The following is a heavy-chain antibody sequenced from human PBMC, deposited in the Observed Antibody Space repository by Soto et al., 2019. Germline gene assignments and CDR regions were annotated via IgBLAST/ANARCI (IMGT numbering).Heavy chain of an antibody. V-gene: IGHV1-46*01. CDR3: ARDLGGCSAGSCRYNWFDP. CDR1: GYTFTSYY. D-gene: IGHD2-15*01. CDR2: INPSGGST. Sequence: ASVKVSCKASGYTFTSYYMHWVRQAPGQGLEWMGIINPSGGSTSYAQKFQDRVTITADESTSTAYMELSSLTSEDTAVYYCARDLGGCSAGSCRYNWFDPWGQGTLVTVSS. J-gene: IGHJ5*02.